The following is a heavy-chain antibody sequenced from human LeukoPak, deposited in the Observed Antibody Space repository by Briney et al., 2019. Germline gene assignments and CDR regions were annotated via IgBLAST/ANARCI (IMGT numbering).Heavy chain of an antibody. J-gene: IGHJ6*03. Sequence: SETLSLTCTVSGGSISSYYWSWIRQPAGKGLEWIGRIYTSGSTNYNPSLKSRVTISVDTSKNQFSLKLSSVTAADTAVYYCARDIVVVPAAHYYYYYMDVWGKGTTVTVSS. CDR3: ARDIVVVPAAHYYYYYMDV. D-gene: IGHD2-2*01. V-gene: IGHV4-4*07. CDR1: GGSISSYY. CDR2: IYTSGST.